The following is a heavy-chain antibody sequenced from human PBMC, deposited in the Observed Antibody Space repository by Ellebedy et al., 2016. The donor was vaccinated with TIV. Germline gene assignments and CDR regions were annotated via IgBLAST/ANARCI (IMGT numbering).Heavy chain of an antibody. CDR3: AGEHMTSTGSPLDY. D-gene: IGHD1-1*01. J-gene: IGHJ4*02. Sequence: GESLKISCSASGFSFSSYAMHWVRPAPGKGLEWVAIISYDGSHRYYADSVKGRFTNSRDISKNTLYRQMNSLRAEDTAVYYWAGEHMTSTGSPLDYWGQGTLVTGSS. V-gene: IGHV3-30-3*01. CDR1: GFSFSSYA. CDR2: ISYDGSHR.